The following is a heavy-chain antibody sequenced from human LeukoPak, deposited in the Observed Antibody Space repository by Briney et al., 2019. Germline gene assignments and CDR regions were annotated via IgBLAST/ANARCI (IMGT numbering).Heavy chain of an antibody. CDR2: MNPNSGNT. V-gene: IGHV1-8*01. J-gene: IGHJ4*02. CDR3: ARGFYCTSTSCYAQYFDS. D-gene: IGHD2-2*01. Sequence: ASVKVSCKASGYTFTGYDINCVRQATGQGLEWMGWMNPNSGNTGCAQKFQGRVNMTRNTSISTAYMELSSLRSEDTAVYYCARGFYCTSTSCYAQYFDSWGQGALVTVSS. CDR1: GYTFTGYD.